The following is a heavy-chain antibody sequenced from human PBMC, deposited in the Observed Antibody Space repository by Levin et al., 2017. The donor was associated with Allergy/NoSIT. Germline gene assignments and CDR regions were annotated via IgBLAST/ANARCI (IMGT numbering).Heavy chain of an antibody. CDR2: ISYDGSNK. V-gene: IGHV3-30*18. CDR1: GFTFSSYG. D-gene: IGHD4-23*01. Sequence: GGSLRLSCAASGFTFSSYGMHWVRQAPGKGLEWVAVISYDGSNKYYADSVKGRFTISRDNSKNTLYLQMNSLRAEDTAVYYCANAFSETTVDMYNWFDPWGQGTLVTVSS. CDR3: ANAFSETTVDMYNWFDP. J-gene: IGHJ5*02.